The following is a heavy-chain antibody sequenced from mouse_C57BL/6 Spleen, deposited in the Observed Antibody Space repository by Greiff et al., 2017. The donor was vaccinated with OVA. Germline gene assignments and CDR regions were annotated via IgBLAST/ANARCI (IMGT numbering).Heavy chain of an antibody. V-gene: IGHV1-82*01. CDR3: AREDGYGYAMDY. CDR1: GYAFSSSW. J-gene: IGHJ4*01. Sequence: LVESGPELVKPGASVKISCKASGYAFSSSWMNWVKQRPGKGLEWIGRIYPGDGDTNYNGKFKGKATLTADKSSSTAYMQLSSLTSEDSAVYFCAREDGYGYAMDYWGQGTSVTVSS. CDR2: IYPGDGDT. D-gene: IGHD2-2*01.